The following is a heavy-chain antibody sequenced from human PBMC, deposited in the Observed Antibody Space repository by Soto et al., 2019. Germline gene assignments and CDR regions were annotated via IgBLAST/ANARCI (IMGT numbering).Heavy chain of an antibody. D-gene: IGHD2-8*02. CDR2: VSPKSGGT. Sequence: SVKVSFKDSCYKFSDYYIHWVRQAPAQGLEWLGWVSPKSGGTNYAQKFKGSVTMTRDTSSNTVYMDLSGLKSDDTAVFYCEREISGGGTLNWFDPWGQGPLVTVYS. CDR1: CYKFSDYY. V-gene: IGHV1-2*02. CDR3: EREISGGGTLNWFDP. J-gene: IGHJ5*02.